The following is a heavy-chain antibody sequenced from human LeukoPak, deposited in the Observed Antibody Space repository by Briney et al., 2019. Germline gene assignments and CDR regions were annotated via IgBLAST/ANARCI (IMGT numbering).Heavy chain of an antibody. D-gene: IGHD3-22*01. CDR2: NNWNSGST. CDR3: ARGSHYYDSSGYYLAY. CDR1: GFTFDDYG. J-gene: IGHJ4*02. Sequence: GGSLRLSCAASGFTFDDYGINWVRQAPGKGLEWVSGNNWNSGSTSYADSVKGRFTISRDNAKNSLYLQMNSLRVEDTALYYCARGSHYYDSSGYYLAYWGQGTLVTVSS. V-gene: IGHV3-20*04.